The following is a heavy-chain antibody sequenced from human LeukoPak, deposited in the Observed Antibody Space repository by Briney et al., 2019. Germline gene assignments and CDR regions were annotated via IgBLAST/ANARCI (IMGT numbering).Heavy chain of an antibody. J-gene: IGHJ4*02. CDR3: SNSYCGGDCYSGGYSDY. CDR2: IRSKAYGGTT. CDR1: GFTFGDYG. D-gene: IGHD2-21*02. Sequence: GRSLRLSCTGSGFTFGDYGMSWVRQAPGKGLEWVGFIRSKAYGGTTEYAASVKGRFTISSDDSKSIAYLQMNSLKTEDTAVYYCSNSYCGGDCYSGGYSDYWGQGTLVTVSS. V-gene: IGHV3-49*04.